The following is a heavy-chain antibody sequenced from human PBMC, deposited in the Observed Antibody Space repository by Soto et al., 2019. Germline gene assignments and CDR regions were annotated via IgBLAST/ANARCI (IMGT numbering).Heavy chain of an antibody. CDR2: ISAYNGNT. J-gene: IGHJ6*02. CDR1: GYTFTSYG. D-gene: IGHD6-13*01. CDR3: ARDLLAGTRYYYGMDV. V-gene: IGHV1-18*01. Sequence: QVQLVQSGAEVKKPGASVKVSCKASGYTFTSYGISWVRQAPGQGLEWLGWISAYNGNTNYAQKLQGRVTMTTDTSTSTAYMELRSLRSDDTAVYYCARDLLAGTRYYYGMDVWGQGTTVTVSS.